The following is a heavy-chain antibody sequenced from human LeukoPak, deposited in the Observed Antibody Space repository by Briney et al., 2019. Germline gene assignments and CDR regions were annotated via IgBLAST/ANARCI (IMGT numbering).Heavy chain of an antibody. CDR2: FYYSGNT. V-gene: IGHV4-59*01. D-gene: IGHD1-1*01. CDR1: RGSISNYY. Sequence: SETLSLTCTVSRGSISNYYWSWIRQPPGKGLEWIGFFYYSGNTNYNPSLKSRVTISVDTPKNQFSLKLSSVTAADTAVYYCARGVYESTGQAPYYFDSWGQGTLVTVSS. J-gene: IGHJ4*02. CDR3: ARGVYESTGQAPYYFDS.